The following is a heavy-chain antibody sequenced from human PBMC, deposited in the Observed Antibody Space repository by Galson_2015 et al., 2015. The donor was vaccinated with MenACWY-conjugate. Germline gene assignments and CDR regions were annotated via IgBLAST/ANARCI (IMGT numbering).Heavy chain of an antibody. Sequence: SCKASGYTFTSYGISWVRQAPGQGLEWMGWISAYNGNTNYAQKLQGRVTMTTDTSTSTAYMELRSLRSDDTAVYYCARGALAYYYDSSGYQTCFDYWGQGTLVTVSS. CDR3: ARGALAYYYDSSGYQTCFDY. CDR2: ISAYNGNT. J-gene: IGHJ4*02. V-gene: IGHV1-18*01. CDR1: GYTFTSYG. D-gene: IGHD3-22*01.